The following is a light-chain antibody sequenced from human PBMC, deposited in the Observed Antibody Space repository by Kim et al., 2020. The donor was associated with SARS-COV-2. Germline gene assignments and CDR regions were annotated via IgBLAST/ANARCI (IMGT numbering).Light chain of an antibody. Sequence: LYPGNRATLSCRASQSLTRNYLAWYQQKGGQAPRLLIHSASSRATGIPDRISGSGSGTDFTLTISRLEPEDFAVYYCQHYGSSSGTFGPGTKVEI. CDR3: QHYGSSSGT. CDR2: SAS. V-gene: IGKV3-20*01. CDR1: QSLTRNY. J-gene: IGKJ1*01.